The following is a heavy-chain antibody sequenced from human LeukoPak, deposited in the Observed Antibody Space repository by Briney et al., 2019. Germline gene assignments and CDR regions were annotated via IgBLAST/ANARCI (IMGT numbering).Heavy chain of an antibody. CDR3: ARDQTEEMATISDY. CDR1: GYTFTSYG. Sequence: ASVKVSCKASGYTFTSYGISWVRQAPGQGLEWMGWITTYNGNTNYPQNFRGRVTLTTDTSTNTAYMELRTLRSGDTAVYYCARDQTEEMATISDYWGQGTLVTVSS. J-gene: IGHJ4*02. CDR2: ITTYNGNT. D-gene: IGHD5-24*01. V-gene: IGHV1-18*01.